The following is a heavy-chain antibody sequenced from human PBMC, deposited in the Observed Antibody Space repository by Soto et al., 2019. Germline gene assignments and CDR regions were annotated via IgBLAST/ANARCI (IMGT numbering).Heavy chain of an antibody. J-gene: IGHJ6*02. CDR2: IYWDDDK. D-gene: IGHD2-15*01. CDR3: AHKGGRGAGMDV. Sequence: QITLKESGPTLVKPTQTLTLTCTFSGFSVSTGGVGVAWIRQPPGKALEWLALIYWDDDKRYSPFLQSRVTIXTAXSKNQVVLTMTNMEPVDTATYYCAHKGGRGAGMDVWGQGTTVTVSS. CDR1: GFSVSTGGVG. V-gene: IGHV2-5*02.